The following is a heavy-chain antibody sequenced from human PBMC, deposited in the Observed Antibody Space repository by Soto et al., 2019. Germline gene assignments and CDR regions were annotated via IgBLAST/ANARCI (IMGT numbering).Heavy chain of an antibody. J-gene: IGHJ4*02. V-gene: IGHV1-18*01. D-gene: IGHD4-17*01. Sequence: QVQLVQSGAEVKKPGTSVKVSCKASGYTFTSNGISWVRQAPGQGLEWMGWISTYNGNTNYAQKLQGRVTMTRDTSTIISFMELRHLRSDDTAVYYCARDGYRDYGYWGQGSLVTVSS. CDR2: ISTYNGNT. CDR1: GYTFTSNG. CDR3: ARDGYRDYGY.